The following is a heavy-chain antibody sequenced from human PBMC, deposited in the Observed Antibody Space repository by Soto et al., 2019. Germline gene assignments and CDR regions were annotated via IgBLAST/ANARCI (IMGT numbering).Heavy chain of an antibody. Sequence: SETLSLTCTVSGGSISSSSNYWGWIRQPPGKGLEWIGSIYYSGSTYYNQSLKSRVTISVDTSKNQFSLKLSSVTAADTAVYYFARVSYCSGGSCYKGIDYWGQGTLVTVS. CDR3: ARVSYCSGGSCYKGIDY. D-gene: IGHD2-15*01. J-gene: IGHJ4*02. CDR2: IYYSGST. V-gene: IGHV4-39*01. CDR1: GGSISSSSNY.